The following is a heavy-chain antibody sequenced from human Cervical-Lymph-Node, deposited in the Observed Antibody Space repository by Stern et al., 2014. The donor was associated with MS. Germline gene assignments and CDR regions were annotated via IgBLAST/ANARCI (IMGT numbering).Heavy chain of an antibody. CDR2: ISPSGGST. Sequence: MQLVESGAEVKKPGASVKVSCRASGYTFTNYYLHWVRQAPGQGLEWMGVISPSGGSTSSTQKFQGRVTMTRDTSTSTVYMELSNLRSEDTAVYYCARGDIVATIGFDYWGQGTLVTVSS. J-gene: IGHJ4*02. CDR1: GYTFTNYY. D-gene: IGHD5-12*01. V-gene: IGHV1-46*01. CDR3: ARGDIVATIGFDY.